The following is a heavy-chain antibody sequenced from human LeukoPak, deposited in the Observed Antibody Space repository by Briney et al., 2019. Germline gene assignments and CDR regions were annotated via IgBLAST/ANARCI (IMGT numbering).Heavy chain of an antibody. J-gene: IGHJ5*02. CDR2: IRYDGSKK. D-gene: IGHD2-2*01. Sequence: GKSLRLSCAASGFTFSSYCMRWVRQAPGKGLEWVADIRYDGSKKYYADSVKGRFTISRDTSKNTPYMQMNRLRAEGTAVYYCAKETIGPCSSTSCYGWFDPWGQGTLVTVSS. CDR3: AKETIGPCSSTSCYGWFDP. CDR1: GFTFSSYC. V-gene: IGHV3-33*06.